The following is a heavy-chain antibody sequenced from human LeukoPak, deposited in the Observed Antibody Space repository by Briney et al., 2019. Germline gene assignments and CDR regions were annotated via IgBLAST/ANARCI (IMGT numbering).Heavy chain of an antibody. CDR2: INWNGGST. CDR1: EFTFSNYA. V-gene: IGHV3-20*04. CDR3: ARESQAFPFDY. Sequence: GGSLRLSCAASEFTFSNYAMSWVRQAPGKGLEWVSGINWNGGSTGYADSVKGRFTISRDNAKNSLYLQMNSLRAEDTALYYCARESQAFPFDYWGQGTLVTVSS. J-gene: IGHJ4*02.